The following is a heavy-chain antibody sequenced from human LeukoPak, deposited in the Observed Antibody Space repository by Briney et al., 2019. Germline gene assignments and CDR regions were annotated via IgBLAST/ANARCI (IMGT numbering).Heavy chain of an antibody. J-gene: IGHJ3*02. CDR2: INSNSGGT. CDR1: GYTFTGYY. V-gene: IGHV1-2*02. CDR3: ARGCSTASCYNAFDI. D-gene: IGHD2-2*02. Sequence: GASVKVSCKASGYTFTGYYMHWVRQAPGQGLEWMGWINSNSGGTNYVQKFQGRVTMARGTSISTAYMELNRLRYDDTAVYYCARGCSTASCYNAFDIWGQGTMVTVSS.